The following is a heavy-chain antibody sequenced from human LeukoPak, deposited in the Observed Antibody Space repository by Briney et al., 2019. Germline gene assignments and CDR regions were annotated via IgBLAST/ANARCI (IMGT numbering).Heavy chain of an antibody. CDR3: ASRGDYYDSSGYYVNFDY. CDR2: INPNSGGT. V-gene: IGHV1-2*02. Sequence: ASVKVSRKASGYTFTGYYMHWVRQAPGQGLEWMGWINPNSGGTNYAQKFQGRVTMTRDTSISTAYMELSRLRSDDTAVYYCASRGDYYDSSGYYVNFDYWGQGTLVTVSS. J-gene: IGHJ4*02. CDR1: GYTFTGYY. D-gene: IGHD3-22*01.